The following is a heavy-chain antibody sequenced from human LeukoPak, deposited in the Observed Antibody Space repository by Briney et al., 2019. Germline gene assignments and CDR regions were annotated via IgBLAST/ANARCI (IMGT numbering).Heavy chain of an antibody. J-gene: IGHJ6*02. Sequence: GGSLRLSCAASGFTFSSYAMTWVRQAPGKGLEWVSAISGSGGSTYYADSVKGRFTISRDNSKNTLYLQMNSLRAEDTAVYYCARRGSLYYYGMDVWGQGTTVTVSS. CDR2: ISGSGGST. CDR1: GFTFSSYA. CDR3: ARRGSLYYYGMDV. V-gene: IGHV3-23*01.